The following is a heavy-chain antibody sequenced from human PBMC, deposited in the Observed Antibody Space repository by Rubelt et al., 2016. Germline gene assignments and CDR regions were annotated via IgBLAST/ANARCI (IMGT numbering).Heavy chain of an antibody. V-gene: IGHV4-4*09. D-gene: IGHD5-24*01. CDR1: GGSISAYY. CDR2: IHSIGST. J-gene: IGHJ4*02. Sequence: QVQLQESGPRLVKPSETLSLTCTVSGGSISAYYWGWVRQPPGKGLEWIAYIHSIGSTNASPSLKSRVTISMDTSKNQFSRTLNSVTAGDTAVYYCARCRRGDDYNPHDYWGQGALVTVSS. CDR3: ARCRRGDDYNPHDY.